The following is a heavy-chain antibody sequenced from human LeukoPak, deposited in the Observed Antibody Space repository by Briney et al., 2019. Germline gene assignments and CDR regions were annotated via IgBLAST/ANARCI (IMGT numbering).Heavy chain of an antibody. Sequence: PSETLSLTCTVSGVSISSYFWNWIRQPAGKGLEWIGKIYGGGSTTYNPSPNYNPSLKSRVTMSVDTSNNEFSLSLTSVTAADTAVYYCARDLGWGSPVAYWGQGILVTVSS. D-gene: IGHD3-16*01. CDR1: GVSISSYF. J-gene: IGHJ4*02. V-gene: IGHV4-4*07. CDR2: IYGGGSTTYNPSP. CDR3: ARDLGWGSPVAY.